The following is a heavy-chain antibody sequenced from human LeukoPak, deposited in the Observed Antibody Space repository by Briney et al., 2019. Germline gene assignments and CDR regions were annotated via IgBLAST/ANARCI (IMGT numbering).Heavy chain of an antibody. CDR3: AKDLITPLWFGDPMPIDY. Sequence: GGSLRLSCAASGFTFSSYSVNWVRQAPGKGLEWVSAISGSGGSTCYADSVKGRFTISRDNSKNTLYLQMNSLRAEDTAVYYCAKDLITPLWFGDPMPIDYWGQGTLVTVSS. D-gene: IGHD3-10*01. CDR2: ISGSGGST. CDR1: GFTFSSYS. V-gene: IGHV3-23*01. J-gene: IGHJ4*02.